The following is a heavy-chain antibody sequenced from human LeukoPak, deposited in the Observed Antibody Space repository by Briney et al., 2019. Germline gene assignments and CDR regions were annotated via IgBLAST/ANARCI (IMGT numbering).Heavy chain of an antibody. V-gene: IGHV3-23*01. CDR3: AKDRLLWFGELFCYFDY. D-gene: IGHD3-10*01. Sequence: GGSLRLSCAASGFAFSSYAMSWVRQAPGKGLEWVSAISGSGGSTYYADSVKGQFTISRDNSKNTLYLQMNSLRAEDTAVYYCAKDRLLWFGELFCYFDYWGQGTLVTVSS. CDR1: GFAFSSYA. J-gene: IGHJ4*02. CDR2: ISGSGGST.